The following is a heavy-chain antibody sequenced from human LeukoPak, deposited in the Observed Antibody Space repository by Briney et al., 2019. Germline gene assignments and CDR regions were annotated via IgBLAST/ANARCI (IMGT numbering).Heavy chain of an antibody. J-gene: IGHJ4*02. V-gene: IGHV1-24*01. CDR2: FDPGDGET. CDR3: ATGGGFYGDYVSQGNDY. Sequence: ASVKVSCKVSGYTLTELSMHWVRQAPGKGLEWMGGFDPGDGETIYAQKFQGRVTMTEDTSTDTAYMELSSLRSEDTAVYYCATGGGFYGDYVSQGNDYWGQGTLVTVSS. D-gene: IGHD4-17*01. CDR1: GYTLTELS.